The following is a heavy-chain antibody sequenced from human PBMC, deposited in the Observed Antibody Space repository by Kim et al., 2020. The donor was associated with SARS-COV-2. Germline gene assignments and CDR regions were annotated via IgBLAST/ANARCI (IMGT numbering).Heavy chain of an antibody. Sequence: GGSLRLSCAASGFTFSSYEMNWVRQAPGKGLEWVSYISSSGSTIYYADSVKGRFTISRDNAKNSLYLQMNSLRAEDTAVYYCARDGTYGDYVVGVYYYYGMDVWGQGTTVTVSS. J-gene: IGHJ6*02. D-gene: IGHD4-17*01. V-gene: IGHV3-48*03. CDR3: ARDGTYGDYVVGVYYYYGMDV. CDR2: ISSSGSTI. CDR1: GFTFSSYE.